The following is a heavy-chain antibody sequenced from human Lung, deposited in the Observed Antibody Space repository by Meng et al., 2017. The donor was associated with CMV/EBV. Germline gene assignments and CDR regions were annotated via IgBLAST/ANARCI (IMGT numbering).Heavy chain of an antibody. CDR1: GYTFADYF. J-gene: IGHJ4*02. V-gene: IGHV1-2*02. D-gene: IGHD5-18*01. Sequence: ASXXVSCKASGYTFADYFIHWVRQVPGQGLEWMGRINPRGGGPNYVQKYQDRVTLTMDTSITTAYLEMSGLTSDDTAVYYCAREAETANDYWGQGTLVTVSS. CDR3: AREAETANDY. CDR2: INPRGGGP.